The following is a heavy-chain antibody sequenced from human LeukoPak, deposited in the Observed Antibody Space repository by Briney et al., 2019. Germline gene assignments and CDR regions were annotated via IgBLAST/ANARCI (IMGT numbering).Heavy chain of an antibody. Sequence: GGSLRLSCAASGFTFSSYGMHWVRQAPGKGLEWVAVISYDGSNKYYADSVKGRFTISRDNSKNTLYLQMNSLRAEDTAVYYCARGLGYSYGPFDYWGQGTLVTVSS. D-gene: IGHD5-18*01. V-gene: IGHV3-30*03. CDR1: GFTFSSYG. CDR3: ARGLGYSYGPFDY. CDR2: ISYDGSNK. J-gene: IGHJ4*02.